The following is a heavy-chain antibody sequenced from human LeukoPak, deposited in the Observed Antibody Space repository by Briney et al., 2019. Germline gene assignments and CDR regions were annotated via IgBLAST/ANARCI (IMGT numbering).Heavy chain of an antibody. J-gene: IGHJ4*02. CDR3: ATKGSSSWHFDN. CDR1: GFTFSSYA. Sequence: GGSLRLSCPASGFTFSSYAMSWVRQAPGKGLEWVSGISGSGGSTYNADSVKGRFTISRDNSKNTLYLQMNSLRGEDTAIYYCATKGSSSWHFDNWGQGTLVTVSS. V-gene: IGHV3-23*01. D-gene: IGHD6-13*01. CDR2: ISGSGGST.